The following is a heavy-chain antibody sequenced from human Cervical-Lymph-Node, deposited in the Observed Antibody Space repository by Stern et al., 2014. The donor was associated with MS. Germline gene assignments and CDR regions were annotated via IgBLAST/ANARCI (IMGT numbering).Heavy chain of an antibody. V-gene: IGHV3-30-3*01. CDR1: GFTFNNYA. D-gene: IGHD4-11*01. J-gene: IGHJ6*02. Sequence: VQLVESGGGVVQPGRSLKLSCAASGFTFNNYAMHWVRQAPGKGLEWLTGISFDESDKYYADSVKGRFTISRDNSKHTLFLQMNSLRPEDTAVYYCARDRVSNFGGLDVWGQGTTVTVSS. CDR2: ISFDESDK. CDR3: ARDRVSNFGGLDV.